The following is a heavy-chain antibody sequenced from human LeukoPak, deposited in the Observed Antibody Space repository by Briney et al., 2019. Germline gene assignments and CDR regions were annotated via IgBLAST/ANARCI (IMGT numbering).Heavy chain of an antibody. CDR3: ARVGQAGYVGYPLDY. J-gene: IGHJ4*02. CDR1: GFTFSSYW. V-gene: IGHV3-74*01. D-gene: IGHD5-12*01. Sequence: GGSLRLSCAASGFTFSSYWMHWVRQAPGKGLMWVSRINSGGSSTSYADSVKGRFTISRDNAKNTLYLQMNSLRAEDTAVFYCARVGQAGYVGYPLDYRGQGTLVTVSS. CDR2: INSGGSST.